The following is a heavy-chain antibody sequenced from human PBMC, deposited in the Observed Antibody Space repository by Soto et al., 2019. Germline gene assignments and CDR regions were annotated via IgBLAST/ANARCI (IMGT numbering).Heavy chain of an antibody. V-gene: IGHV5-10-1*01. Sequence: GESLKLSCKGSGYSFTSYWISWVRQMPGKGLEWMGRIDPSDSYTNYSPSFQGHVTISADKSISTAYLQWSSLKASDTAMYYCERLGVDVTHYYYGMDVWGQGTPVTVS. J-gene: IGHJ6*02. CDR2: IDPSDSYT. D-gene: IGHD3-3*01. CDR1: GYSFTSYW. CDR3: ERLGVDVTHYYYGMDV.